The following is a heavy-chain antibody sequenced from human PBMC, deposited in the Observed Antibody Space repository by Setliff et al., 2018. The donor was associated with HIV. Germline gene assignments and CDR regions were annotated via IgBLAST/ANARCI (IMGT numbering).Heavy chain of an antibody. J-gene: IGHJ4*02. CDR3: ARDSSSWYEFYFYC. CDR1: GFTFRRYE. V-gene: IGHV3-48*03. D-gene: IGHD6-13*01. Sequence: PGGSLRLSCAASGFTFRRYERNWVRQAPGKGLEWVSYIRSRSGTIDYADSVKGRFTISRDNAKNSLYLQMNSLRAEDTAVYYCARDSSSWYEFYFYCWGQGTLVTVSS. CDR2: IRSRSGTI.